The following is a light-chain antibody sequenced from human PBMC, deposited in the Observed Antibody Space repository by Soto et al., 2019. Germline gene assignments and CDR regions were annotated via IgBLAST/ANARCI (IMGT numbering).Light chain of an antibody. V-gene: IGKV3-20*01. Sequence: EIVLTQSPGTLSLSPGERATLSCRASQSVSSSFLAWYQQKPGQAPRLLIYDASSRATGIPDRFSGSGSGTDFNLTISRLESEDVAVYYCQQYGSSPLAFGGGTKVEIK. J-gene: IGKJ4*01. CDR3: QQYGSSPLA. CDR2: DAS. CDR1: QSVSSSF.